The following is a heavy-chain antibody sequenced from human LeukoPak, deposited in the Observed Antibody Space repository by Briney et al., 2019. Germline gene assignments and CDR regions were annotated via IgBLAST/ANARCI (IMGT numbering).Heavy chain of an antibody. D-gene: IGHD3-22*01. Sequence: GGSLRLSCAASGFTFSSYAMHWVRQAPGKGLEWVAVISYDGSNKYYADSVKGRFTISRDNSKNTLYLQMNSLRAEDTAVYYCARRAAHYYDSSGYFYLGAFDIWGQGTMVTVSS. CDR3: ARRAAHYYDSSGYFYLGAFDI. V-gene: IGHV3-30*04. J-gene: IGHJ3*02. CDR1: GFTFSSYA. CDR2: ISYDGSNK.